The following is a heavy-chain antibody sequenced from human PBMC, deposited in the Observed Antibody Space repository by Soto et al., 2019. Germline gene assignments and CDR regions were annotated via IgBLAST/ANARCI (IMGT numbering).Heavy chain of an antibody. Sequence: VGSLRLSCAASGFTFSSYAMHWVRQAPGKGLEWVAVISYDGSNKYYADSVKGRFTISRDNSKNTLYLQMNSLRAEDTAVYYCASRNHYYYDSSGPFDYWGQGTLVTVSS. CDR1: GFTFSSYA. D-gene: IGHD3-22*01. V-gene: IGHV3-30-3*01. CDR2: ISYDGSNK. CDR3: ASRNHYYYDSSGPFDY. J-gene: IGHJ4*02.